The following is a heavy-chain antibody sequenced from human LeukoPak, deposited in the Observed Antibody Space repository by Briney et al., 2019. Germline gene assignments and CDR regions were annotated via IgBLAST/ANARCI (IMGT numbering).Heavy chain of an antibody. J-gene: IGHJ4*02. CDR3: AKSLLGSTSCYYH. CDR1: GFSFSSYG. Sequence: GGSLRLSCAASGFSFSSYGMHWVRQAPGKGLEWVAVISYDGRNKYYADSVKGRFTISRDTSKNTLYLQMNSLRAEDTAVYYCAKSLLGSTSCYYHWGQGTLVTVSS. CDR2: ISYDGRNK. V-gene: IGHV3-30*18. D-gene: IGHD2-2*01.